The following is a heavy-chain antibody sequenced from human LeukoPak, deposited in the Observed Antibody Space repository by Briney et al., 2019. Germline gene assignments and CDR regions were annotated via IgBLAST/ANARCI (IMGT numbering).Heavy chain of an antibody. CDR2: IYYSGST. D-gene: IGHD4-17*01. Sequence: PSETLSLTCTVSGGPISSGGYYWSWIRQHPGKGLEWIGYIYYSGSTYYNPSLKSRVTISVDTSKNQFSLKLSSVTAADTAVYYCARESTVNGWFDPWGQGTLVTVSS. CDR3: ARESTVNGWFDP. CDR1: GGPISSGGYY. J-gene: IGHJ5*02. V-gene: IGHV4-31*03.